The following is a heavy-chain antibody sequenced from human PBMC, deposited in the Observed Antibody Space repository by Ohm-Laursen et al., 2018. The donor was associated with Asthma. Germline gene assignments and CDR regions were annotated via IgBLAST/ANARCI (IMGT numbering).Heavy chain of an antibody. CDR1: GFTFESYW. V-gene: IGHV3-21*04. Sequence: SLRLSCAASGFTFESYWMNWVRQAPGKGLEWVSSISSGSSYINYADSVKGRFTISRDNAENSVFLQMNSLRAEDTALYYCAKDKYGDYRLPVYWGQGTLVTVSS. CDR2: ISSGSSYI. D-gene: IGHD4-17*01. J-gene: IGHJ4*02. CDR3: AKDKYGDYRLPVY.